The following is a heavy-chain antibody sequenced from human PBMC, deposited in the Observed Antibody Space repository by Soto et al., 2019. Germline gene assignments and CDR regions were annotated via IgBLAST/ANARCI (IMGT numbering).Heavy chain of an antibody. Sequence: SVKVSCKASGGTFSSYAISWVRQAPGQGLEWMGGIIPIFGTANYAQKFQGRVTITADKSTSTAYMELSSLRSEDTAVYYCARRSSIADRLKNGMDVWGQGTTVTVSS. CDR2: IIPIFGTA. J-gene: IGHJ6*02. CDR3: ARRSSIADRLKNGMDV. D-gene: IGHD6-6*01. V-gene: IGHV1-69*06. CDR1: GGTFSSYA.